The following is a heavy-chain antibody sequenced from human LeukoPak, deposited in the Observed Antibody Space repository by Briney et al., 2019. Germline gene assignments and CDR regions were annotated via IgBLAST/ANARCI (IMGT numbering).Heavy chain of an antibody. Sequence: SETLSLTCTVSGYSISSGYYWGWIRQPPGKGLEWIGGIYHSGNTYYNPSLKSRVTMSVDTSKNQFSLKLSSVTAADTAVYYCARDTAAAPGGLTRYYFDYWGQGTLVTVSS. CDR1: GYSISSGYY. V-gene: IGHV4-38-2*02. CDR3: ARDTAAAPGGLTRYYFDY. D-gene: IGHD6-13*01. J-gene: IGHJ4*02. CDR2: IYHSGNT.